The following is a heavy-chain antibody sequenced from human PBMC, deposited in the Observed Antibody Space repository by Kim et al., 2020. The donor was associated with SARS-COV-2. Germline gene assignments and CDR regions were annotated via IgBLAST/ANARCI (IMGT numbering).Heavy chain of an antibody. Sequence: YAQKFQGRVTITADESTSTAYMELSSLRSEDTAVYYCARDRYPSSGYYYEWGQGTLVTVSS. CDR3: ARDRYPSSGYYYE. V-gene: IGHV1-69*01. D-gene: IGHD3-22*01. J-gene: IGHJ4*02.